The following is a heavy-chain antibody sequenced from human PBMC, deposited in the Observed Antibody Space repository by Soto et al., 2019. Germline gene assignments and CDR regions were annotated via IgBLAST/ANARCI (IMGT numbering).Heavy chain of an antibody. CDR2: ISYDGSNK. D-gene: IGHD3-10*01. V-gene: IGHV3-30*18. Sequence: GGSLRLSCAASGFTFSSYGMHWVRQAPGKGLEWVAVISYDGSNKYYADSVKGRFTISRDNSKNTLYLQMNSLRAEDTAVYYCAKDPPRYYGSGSHFDYWGQGTLVTGSS. J-gene: IGHJ4*02. CDR1: GFTFSSYG. CDR3: AKDPPRYYGSGSHFDY.